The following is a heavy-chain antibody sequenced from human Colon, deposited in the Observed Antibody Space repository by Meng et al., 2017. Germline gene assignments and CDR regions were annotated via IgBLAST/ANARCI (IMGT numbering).Heavy chain of an antibody. Sequence: SETLSLTCGVSGYYISSGYYWGWIRQPPGKGLEWIGTIYHSGSTYYNPSLKSRVTMSVDTSKNQFSLRLTSVTAADTAVYYCARGITIFGVVNYYFDYWGQGNLVTVCS. V-gene: IGHV4-38-2*01. CDR1: GYYISSGYY. J-gene: IGHJ4*02. D-gene: IGHD3-3*01. CDR3: ARGITIFGVVNYYFDY. CDR2: IYHSGST.